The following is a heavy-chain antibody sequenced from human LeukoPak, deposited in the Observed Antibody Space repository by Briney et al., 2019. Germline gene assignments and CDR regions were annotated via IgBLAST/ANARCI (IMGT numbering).Heavy chain of an antibody. CDR2: IYHSGST. CDR3: ARALGIVTPFAFDY. D-gene: IGHD1-26*01. CDR1: DGSISSGYY. J-gene: IGHJ4*02. Sequence: PSETLSLTCTVSDGSISSGYYWGWIRQPPGKGLEWIGTIYHSGSTYYSPSLKSRVTISVDTSRNQFSLKLSSVTAAGTAVYYCARALGIVTPFAFDYWGQGTLVTVSS. V-gene: IGHV4-38-2*02.